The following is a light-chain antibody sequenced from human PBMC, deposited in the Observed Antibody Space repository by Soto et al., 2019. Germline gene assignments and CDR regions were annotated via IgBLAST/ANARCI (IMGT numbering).Light chain of an antibody. J-gene: IGKJ1*01. CDR2: AAS. V-gene: IGKV1-6*01. Sequence: TQVTQSPSSLSASVGDRVTITCRASQGIDTSLAWYQQKPGKAPKLLIYAASNFQSGVPSRFSGSGSGTHFTLTISSLQPEDFTTYYCIQDFISPLTVGQGTKVDI. CDR3: IQDFISPLT. CDR1: QGIDTS.